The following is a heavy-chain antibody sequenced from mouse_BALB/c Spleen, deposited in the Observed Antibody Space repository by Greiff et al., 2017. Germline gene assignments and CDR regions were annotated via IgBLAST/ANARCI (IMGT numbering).Heavy chain of an antibody. CDR2: IYPGSGST. CDR1: GYTFTSYW. Sequence: LQQPGSELVRPGASVKLSCKASGYTFTSYWMHWVKQRHGQGLEWIGNIYPGSGSTNYDEKFKSKGTLTVDTSSSTAYMHLSSLTSEDSAVYYCTRGGGNYEGFDCWGQGTTLTVSS. D-gene: IGHD2-1*01. V-gene: IGHV1S22*01. J-gene: IGHJ2*01. CDR3: TRGGGNYEGFDC.